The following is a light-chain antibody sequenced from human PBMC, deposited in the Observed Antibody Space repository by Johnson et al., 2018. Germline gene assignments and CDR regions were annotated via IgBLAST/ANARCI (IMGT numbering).Light chain of an antibody. J-gene: IGLJ1*01. Sequence: SVLTQPPSVSAAPGQKVTISCSGSSSNIGNNYVSWYQQLPGTAPKLLIYENNKRPSGIPDRFSGAHSGTSATLGITGLPTGAEADYYRGTWDSSLSAGNVFGTGTKVTVL. CDR1: SSNIGNNY. CDR3: GTWDSSLSAGNV. V-gene: IGLV1-51*02. CDR2: ENN.